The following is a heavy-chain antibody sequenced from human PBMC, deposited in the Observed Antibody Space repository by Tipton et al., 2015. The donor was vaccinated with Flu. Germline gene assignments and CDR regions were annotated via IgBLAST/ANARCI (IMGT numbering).Heavy chain of an antibody. CDR3: ARVFLSYSLDY. J-gene: IGHJ4*02. CDR2: IEYDGSDK. D-gene: IGHD3-16*02. Sequence: SLRLSCAASGFTFSSYGMHWVRQAPGKGLEWVAFIEYDGSDKNYVDSVKGRFTISRSRSKNTLYLQMNSLRPEDTAVYYCARVFLSYSLDYWGQGTLVTVSS. V-gene: IGHV3-30*19. CDR1: GFTFSSYG.